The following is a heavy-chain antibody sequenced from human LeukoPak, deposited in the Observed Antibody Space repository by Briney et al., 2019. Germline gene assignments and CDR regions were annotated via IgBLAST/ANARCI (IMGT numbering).Heavy chain of an antibody. CDR1: GFTFSNYG. CDR3: AKGRGGSSIWGSYY. D-gene: IGHD7-27*01. J-gene: IGHJ4*02. V-gene: IGHV3-33*06. CDR2: IWYDGSNK. Sequence: GGSLRLSCTASGFTFSNYGMNWVRQAPGKGLEWVAGIWYDGSNKDYVDSVKGRFTISRDNSKNMLYLEMNSLTVEDTAVYYCAKGRGGSSIWGSYYWGQGTQVTVSS.